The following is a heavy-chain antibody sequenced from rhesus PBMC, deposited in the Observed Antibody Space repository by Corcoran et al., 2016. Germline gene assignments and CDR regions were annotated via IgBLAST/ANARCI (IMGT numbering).Heavy chain of an antibody. CDR3: ARDRGPGAY. CDR1: GGSISSSY. V-gene: IGHV4-169*02. D-gene: IGHD3-9*01. Sequence: QLQLQESGPGLVKPSETLSVTCAVSGGSISSSYWSWIRQAPGKGLEWIGYIYGSGSSTNDNPSLKSRVPLSVDTSKNQLSLKLSSVTTADTAVYYCARDRGPGAYWGQGVLVTVSS. J-gene: IGHJ4*01. CDR2: IYGSGSST.